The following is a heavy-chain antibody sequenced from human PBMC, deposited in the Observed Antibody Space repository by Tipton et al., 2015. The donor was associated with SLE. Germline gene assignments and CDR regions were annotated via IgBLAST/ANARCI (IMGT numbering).Heavy chain of an antibody. CDR1: GFTFSSYS. J-gene: IGHJ3*02. V-gene: IGHV3-48*01. CDR3: ARKSTAMVTDAFDI. Sequence: GSLRLSCAASGFTFSSYSMNWVRQAPGKGLEWVSYISVSSSTIYYADSVKGRFTISRDNAKNSLYLQMNSLRAEDTAVYYCARKSTAMVTDAFDIWGQGTMVPVSS. D-gene: IGHD5-18*01. CDR2: ISVSSSTI.